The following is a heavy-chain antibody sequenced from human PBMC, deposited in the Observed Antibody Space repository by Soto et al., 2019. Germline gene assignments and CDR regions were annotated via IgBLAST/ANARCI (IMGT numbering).Heavy chain of an antibody. J-gene: IGHJ6*02. D-gene: IGHD2-15*01. Sequence: SVKVSCKASGGTFSSYATSWVRQAPGQGLEWMGGIIPIFGTANYAQKFQGRVTITADKSTSTAYMELSSLRSEDTAVYYCARDGGYCSGGSCYHYYYYGMDVWGQGTTVTVSS. CDR3: ARDGGYCSGGSCYHYYYYGMDV. CDR1: GGTFSSYA. CDR2: IIPIFGTA. V-gene: IGHV1-69*06.